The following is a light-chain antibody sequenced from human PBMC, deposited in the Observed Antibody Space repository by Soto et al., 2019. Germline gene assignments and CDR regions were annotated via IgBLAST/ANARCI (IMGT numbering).Light chain of an antibody. Sequence: QSALTQPPSASGTPGQRVTISCSGSSSNIGSNTVNWYQQLPGTAPKLLIYRTHQRPSGDPDRFSGSKSGTSASLAISGLQSEDEADYNCAAWDDSLNGWVFGGGTKLTVL. CDR2: RTH. CDR3: AAWDDSLNGWV. V-gene: IGLV1-44*01. J-gene: IGLJ3*02. CDR1: SSNIGSNT.